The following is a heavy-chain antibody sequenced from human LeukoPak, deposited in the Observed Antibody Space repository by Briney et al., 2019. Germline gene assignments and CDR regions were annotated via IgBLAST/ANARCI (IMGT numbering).Heavy chain of an antibody. CDR1: GGXVSGFY. CDR2: IHYSGTT. Sequence: SETLSLTCSVSGGXVSGFYXTWIXXTPXRXXEXVALIHYSGTTSYNPSLRGRVTISIDTSKNQFSLNLKSVTAADTALYYCARHAQYTSGPLDYWGQGTLVTVSS. V-gene: IGHV4-59*08. CDR3: ARHAQYTSGPLDY. D-gene: IGHD6-25*01. J-gene: IGHJ4*02.